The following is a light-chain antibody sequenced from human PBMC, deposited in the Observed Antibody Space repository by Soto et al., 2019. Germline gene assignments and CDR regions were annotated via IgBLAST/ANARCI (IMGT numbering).Light chain of an antibody. CDR1: KLGDKY. Sequence: SSELTQPPSVSVSPGQTASITCSGDKLGDKYACWYQQKPGQSPVLIIYQDTKRPSGIPERFSGSNSGKTATLTISGTQALDEADFYCQAWDSSTAVVFGGGTKVTVL. CDR3: QAWDSSTAVV. J-gene: IGLJ2*01. V-gene: IGLV3-1*01. CDR2: QDT.